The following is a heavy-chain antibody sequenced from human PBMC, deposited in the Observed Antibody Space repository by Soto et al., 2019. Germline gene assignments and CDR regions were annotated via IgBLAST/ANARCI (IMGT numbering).Heavy chain of an antibody. J-gene: IGHJ6*01. D-gene: IGHD3-10*01. Sequence: GESLKISCKGSGYSFTSYWIGWVRQMPGKGLEWMGIIYPGDSDTRYSPSFQGQVTVSADKSISTAYLQWSSLKSSDTATYYCGGAGIYSSTPHQSGMDVWGRGPRVAVSS. V-gene: IGHV5-51*01. CDR2: IYPGDSDT. CDR3: GGAGIYSSTPHQSGMDV. CDR1: GYSFTSYW.